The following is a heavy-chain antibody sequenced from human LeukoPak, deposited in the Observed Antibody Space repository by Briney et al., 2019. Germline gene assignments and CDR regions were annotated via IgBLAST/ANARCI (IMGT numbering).Heavy chain of an antibody. J-gene: IGHJ4*02. V-gene: IGHV1-69*04. CDR1: GGTLTNHA. D-gene: IGHD5-24*01. CDR2: IITALGEP. Sequence: SVKVSCMPSGGTLTNHAISWVRPAPGQGREWMGRIITALGEPQYAQTFQGRVSITADKSTTTAYMELSSLTSEDTALYYCARTAAVDGYKLFYYWGQGTPVTVSS. CDR3: ARTAAVDGYKLFYY.